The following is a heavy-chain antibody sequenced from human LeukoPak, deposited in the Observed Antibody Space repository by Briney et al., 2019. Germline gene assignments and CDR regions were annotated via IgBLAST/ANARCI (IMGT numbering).Heavy chain of an antibody. D-gene: IGHD2-15*01. V-gene: IGHV3-30*02. Sequence: PGGSLRLSCAASGFTFSSYVMHWVRQAPGKGLERVAFIRYDGSNKYYADSVKGRFTISRDNSKITLYLQMNSLRAEDTAAYYCARGHGASLAVGVVVAAYFDYWGQGTLVTVSS. CDR3: ARGHGASLAVGVVVAAYFDY. CDR1: GFTFSSYV. J-gene: IGHJ4*02. CDR2: IRYDGSNK.